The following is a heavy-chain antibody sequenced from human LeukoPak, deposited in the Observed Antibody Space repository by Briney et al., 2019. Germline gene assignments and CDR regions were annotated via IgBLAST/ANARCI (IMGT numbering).Heavy chain of an antibody. CDR2: ISYDGSNK. V-gene: IGHV3-30*01. Sequence: AGGSLRLSCAASGFTFSSYAMHWVRQAPGKGLEWVAVISYDGSNKYYADSVKGRITISRDNSKNTLYLQMNSLRAEDTAVYYCARVPPRFSGYYLDYWGQGTLVTVSS. CDR3: ARVPPRFSGYYLDY. J-gene: IGHJ4*02. CDR1: GFTFSSYA. D-gene: IGHD3-22*01.